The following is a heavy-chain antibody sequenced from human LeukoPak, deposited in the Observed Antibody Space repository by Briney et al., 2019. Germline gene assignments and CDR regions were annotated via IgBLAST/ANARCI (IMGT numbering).Heavy chain of an antibody. D-gene: IGHD6-19*01. V-gene: IGHV1-18*01. J-gene: IGHJ5*02. Sequence: ASVKVSCKPSGYTFTSYGISWVRQAPGQGLEWMGWISAYNGNTNYAQKLQGRVTMTTDTSTSTAYMELRSLRSDDTAVYYCARYSGIAVAGTGWFDPWGQGTLVTVSS. CDR2: ISAYNGNT. CDR3: ARYSGIAVAGTGWFDP. CDR1: GYTFTSYG.